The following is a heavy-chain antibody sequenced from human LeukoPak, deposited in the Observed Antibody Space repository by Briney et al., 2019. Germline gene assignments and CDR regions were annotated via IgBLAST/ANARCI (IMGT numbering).Heavy chain of an antibody. J-gene: IGHJ4*02. V-gene: IGHV1-2*02. CDR1: GYSFSGGYY. D-gene: IGHD6-13*01. CDR2: INPNSGGA. Sequence: ASVKVSCKAFGYSFSGGYYIHWVRQAPGQGLEWLGWINPNSGGANYAQKLQGRVTMTKDTSISTAYMELTSLKSDDTAIYYCAREGSSWSLGYWGQGTLVTVSS. CDR3: AREGSSWSLGY.